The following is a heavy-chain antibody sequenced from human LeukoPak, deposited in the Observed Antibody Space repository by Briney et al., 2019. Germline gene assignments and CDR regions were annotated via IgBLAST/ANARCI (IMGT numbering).Heavy chain of an antibody. D-gene: IGHD1-26*01. V-gene: IGHV3-23*01. CDR3: AKGWAVDIVGAAPGGMDV. CDR2: ISGSGGST. CDR1: GFTFSSYA. J-gene: IGHJ6*02. Sequence: PGGSLRLSCAASGFTFSSYAMSWVRQAPGKGLEWVSAISGSGGSTYYADSVKGRFTISRDNSKNTLYLQMNSLRAEDTAVYYCAKGWAVDIVGAAPGGMDVWGQGTTVTVSS.